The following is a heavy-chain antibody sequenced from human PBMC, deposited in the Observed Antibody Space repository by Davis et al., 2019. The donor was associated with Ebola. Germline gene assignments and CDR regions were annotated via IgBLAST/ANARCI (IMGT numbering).Heavy chain of an antibody. J-gene: IGHJ5*02. CDR2: ISSSSSTI. D-gene: IGHD6-19*01. V-gene: IGHV3-48*02. CDR1: GFTFSSYS. Sequence: PGGSLRLSCAASGFTFSSYSMNWVRQAPGKGLEWVSYISSSSSTIYYADSVKGRFTISRDNAKNSLYLQMNSLRDEDTAVYYCARGRLQWLVIKCCWFDPWGQGTLVTVSS. CDR3: ARGRLQWLVIKCCWFDP.